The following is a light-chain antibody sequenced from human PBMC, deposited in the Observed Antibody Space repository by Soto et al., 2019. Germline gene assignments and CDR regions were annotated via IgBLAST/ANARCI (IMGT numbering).Light chain of an antibody. V-gene: IGLV1-40*01. CDR1: SSNIGAGYD. CDR2: GNN. Sequence: QSVLTQPPSVSGAPGQRVTISCTGSSSNIGAGYDVHWYQQLPGRAPKLLIYGNNNRPSGVPDRFSDSKSGTSASLAITGLQAEDEADYYCQSYDSSLGYVFGTGTKVTVL. CDR3: QSYDSSLGYV. J-gene: IGLJ1*01.